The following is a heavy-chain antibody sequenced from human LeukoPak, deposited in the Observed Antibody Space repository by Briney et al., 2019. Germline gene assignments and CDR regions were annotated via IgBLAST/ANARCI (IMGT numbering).Heavy chain of an antibody. CDR2: ISGSGGST. J-gene: IGHJ6*02. CDR3: AKHQKYSGQISYYYGMDV. V-gene: IGHV3-23*01. Sequence: GGSLRLSCAASGFTFSSYGMHWVRQAPGKGLEWVSAISGSGGSTYYADSVKGRFTISRDNSKNTLYLQMNSLRAEDTAVYYCAKHQKYSGQISYYYGMDVWGQGTTVTVSS. D-gene: IGHD1-26*01. CDR1: GFTFSSYG.